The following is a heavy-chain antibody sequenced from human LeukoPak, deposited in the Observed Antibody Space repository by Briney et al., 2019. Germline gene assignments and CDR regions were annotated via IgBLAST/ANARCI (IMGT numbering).Heavy chain of an antibody. CDR2: ISDSGGST. J-gene: IGHJ4*02. D-gene: IGHD5-18*01. V-gene: IGHV3-23*01. CDR3: AKAAGSTYGSEYFHY. Sequence: GGSLRLSCAVSGITLSNYGMSWVRQAPGKGLEWVAGISDSGGSTNYADSAKGRFTISRDNSKNTLYLQMDSLRADDTAVYPCAKAAGSTYGSEYFHYWGQGTLVTVSS. CDR1: GITLSNYG.